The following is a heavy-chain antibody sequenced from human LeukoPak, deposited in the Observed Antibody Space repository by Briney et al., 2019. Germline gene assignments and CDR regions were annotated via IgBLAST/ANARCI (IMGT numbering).Heavy chain of an antibody. CDR2: IYYSGST. V-gene: IGHV4-39*07. CDR3: ARGYCSGGSCYSYYYYNYMDV. J-gene: IGHJ6*03. Sequence: SQTLSLTCTVSGGSISSSSYYWGWIRQPPGKGLEWIGSIYYSGSTYYNPSLKSRVTISVDTSKNQFSLKLSSVTAADTAVYYCARGYCSGGSCYSYYYYNYMDVWGKGTTVTVSS. CDR1: GGSISSSSYY. D-gene: IGHD2-15*01.